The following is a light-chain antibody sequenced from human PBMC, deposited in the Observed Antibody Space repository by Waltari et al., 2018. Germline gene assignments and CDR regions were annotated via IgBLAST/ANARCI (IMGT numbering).Light chain of an antibody. Sequence: EIVFTQSPGTLSLSPGERVTLSCRASQSVSRTLAWYQQKPGQAPRLLMYGASNRATGIPDRFSGSGSGTDFSLTISRLEPEDFAVYYCQHFVRLPVTFGQGTKVEIK. V-gene: IGKV3-20*01. J-gene: IGKJ1*01. CDR3: QHFVRLPVT. CDR1: QSVSRT. CDR2: GAS.